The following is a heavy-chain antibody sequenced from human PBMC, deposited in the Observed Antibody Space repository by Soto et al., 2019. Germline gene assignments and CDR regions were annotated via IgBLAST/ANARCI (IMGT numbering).Heavy chain of an antibody. J-gene: IGHJ6*02. CDR3: ARDRWGGGRDMDV. CDR1: GFTFSTYW. V-gene: IGHV3-74*01. Sequence: EVQLVESGGGLVQSGGPLRLSCAASGFTFSTYWIHWVRQAPGKGLVWVSRINSDGSSTNYADSVKGRFTISRDNAKNTLFLQMNSLRAEDTAVYYCARDRWGGGRDMDVWGQGTTVTVSS. CDR2: INSDGSST. D-gene: IGHD3-10*01.